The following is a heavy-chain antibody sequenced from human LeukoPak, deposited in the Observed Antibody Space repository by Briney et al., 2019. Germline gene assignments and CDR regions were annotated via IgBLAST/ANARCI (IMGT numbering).Heavy chain of an antibody. Sequence: VASVKVSCKASGGTFSSYAISWVRQAPGQGLEWMGGIIPIFGTANYAQKFQGRVTITTDESTSTAYMELSSLRSEGTAVYYCARACGQQLDGCFDYWGQGTLVTVSS. CDR1: GGTFSSYA. V-gene: IGHV1-69*05. D-gene: IGHD6-13*01. CDR2: IIPIFGTA. J-gene: IGHJ4*02. CDR3: ARACGQQLDGCFDY.